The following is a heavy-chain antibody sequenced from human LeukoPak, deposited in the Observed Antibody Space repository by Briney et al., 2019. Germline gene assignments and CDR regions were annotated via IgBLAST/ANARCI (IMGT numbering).Heavy chain of an antibody. CDR2: IKQDGSEK. D-gene: IGHD6-19*01. CDR3: ARVYLAGIGTRIRFDY. CDR1: GFTFSSYW. Sequence: GGSLRLSCAASGFTFSSYWMSWVRQAPGKGLEWVANIKQDGSEKYYVDSVKGRFTISRDNAKNSLYLQMNSLRAEDTAVYYCARVYLAGIGTRIRFDYWGQGTLVTVSS. J-gene: IGHJ4*02. V-gene: IGHV3-7*01.